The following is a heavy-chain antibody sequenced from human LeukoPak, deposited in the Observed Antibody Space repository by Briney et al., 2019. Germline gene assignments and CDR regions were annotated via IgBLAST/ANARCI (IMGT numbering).Heavy chain of an antibody. Sequence: GGSLRLSCVGSGFGFSGYWLSWVCQAPGKGLEWVASMEGDGTSQYYLDSVKGRFTISRDNAKSSLYLQMNSLRAEDTAVYFCGRDFPPHASDIWGKGTMVTVSS. CDR2: MEGDGTSQ. V-gene: IGHV3-7*01. CDR1: GFGFSGYW. CDR3: GRDFPPHASDI. J-gene: IGHJ3*02.